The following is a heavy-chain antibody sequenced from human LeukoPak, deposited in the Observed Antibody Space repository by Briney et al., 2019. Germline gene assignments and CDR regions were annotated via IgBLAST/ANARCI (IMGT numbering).Heavy chain of an antibody. CDR3: ARRTAVAGTPGNYYYYYGMDV. Sequence: ASVKVSCKASGYTFTSYYMHWVRQAPGQGLEWMGIINPSGGSTSYAQKFQGRVTMTRDTSTSTVYMELSSLRSEDTAVYYCARRTAVAGTPGNYYYYYGMDVSGQGTTVTVSS. V-gene: IGHV1-46*01. CDR2: INPSGGST. CDR1: GYTFTSYY. D-gene: IGHD6-19*01. J-gene: IGHJ6*02.